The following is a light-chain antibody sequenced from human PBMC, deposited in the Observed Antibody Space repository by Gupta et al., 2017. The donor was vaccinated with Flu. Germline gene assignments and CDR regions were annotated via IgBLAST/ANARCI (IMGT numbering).Light chain of an antibody. CDR2: WAS. CDR3: QQYYSTPPT. Sequence: IVMTQSPDSLAVALAERSAFNCKSSQSVLYSSNNKNYLAWYQQKPGQPPKLLIYWASTRESGVPDRFSGSGSGTDFTLTISSLQAEDVAVYYCQQYYSTPPTFGQGTKLEIK. J-gene: IGKJ2*01. CDR1: QSVLYSSNNKNY. V-gene: IGKV4-1*01.